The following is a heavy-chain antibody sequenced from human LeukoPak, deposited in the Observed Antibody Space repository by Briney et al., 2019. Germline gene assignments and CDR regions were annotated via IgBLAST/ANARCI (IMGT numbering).Heavy chain of an antibody. V-gene: IGHV3-23*01. CDR3: ARGKYCSSTSCIGDYFDP. CDR2: ISGSGGST. CDR1: GFTFSNYA. D-gene: IGHD2-2*01. J-gene: IGHJ5*02. Sequence: GGSLRLSCAASGFTFSNYAMSWARQAPGKGLEWVSAISGSGGSTYYADSVRGRFTISRDNSKNTLYLQMNSLRAEDTAVYYCARGKYCSSTSCIGDYFDPWGQGTLVTVSS.